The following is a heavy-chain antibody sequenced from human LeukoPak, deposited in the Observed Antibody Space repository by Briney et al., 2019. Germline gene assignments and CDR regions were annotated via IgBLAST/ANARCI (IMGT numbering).Heavy chain of an antibody. CDR1: GYSISSGYY. Sequence: PSETLSLTCTVSGYSISSGYYWGWIRQPPGKGLEWIGSIYHSGSTYYNPSLKSRVTISVDTSKNQFSLKLSSVTAADTAVYYCARSATMVRGLVGWFDPWGQGTLVTVSS. J-gene: IGHJ5*02. V-gene: IGHV4-38-2*02. D-gene: IGHD3-10*01. CDR2: IYHSGST. CDR3: ARSATMVRGLVGWFDP.